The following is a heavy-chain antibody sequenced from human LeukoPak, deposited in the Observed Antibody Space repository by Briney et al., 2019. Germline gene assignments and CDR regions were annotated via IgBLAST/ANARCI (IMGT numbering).Heavy chain of an antibody. D-gene: IGHD6-13*01. CDR1: GYTFTSYV. CDR3: ARARTTSSIWGIDY. Sequence: ASEEVSCKASGYTFTSYVMHWVRQAPGQRLAWMGWINAGNGNTKYSQEFQGRVTISWDTSASTAYMELSSLRSEDMAVYYCARARTTSSIWGIDYWGQGTLVTVSS. V-gene: IGHV1-3*03. CDR2: INAGNGNT. J-gene: IGHJ4*02.